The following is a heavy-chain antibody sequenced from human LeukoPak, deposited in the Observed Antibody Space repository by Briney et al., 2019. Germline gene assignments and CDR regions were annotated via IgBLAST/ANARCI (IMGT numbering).Heavy chain of an antibody. CDR2: ISSSVSTI. Sequence: GGSLRLSCAASGFTFSSYEMNWVRQAPGKGLEWISYISSSVSTIYYADSVKGRFTISRDNAKNSLFLQMNSLRAEDTAIYYCARGGSRWFLYCFDYWGQGTLVTVSS. CDR3: ARGGSRWFLYCFDY. V-gene: IGHV3-48*03. D-gene: IGHD3-3*01. J-gene: IGHJ4*02. CDR1: GFTFSSYE.